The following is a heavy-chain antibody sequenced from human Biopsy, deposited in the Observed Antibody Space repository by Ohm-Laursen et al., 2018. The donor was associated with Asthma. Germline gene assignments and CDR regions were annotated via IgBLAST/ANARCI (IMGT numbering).Heavy chain of an antibody. Sequence: GASVKVSCKASGTTFSSYSFSWVRQAPGQGLEWMGGIIPVFPTANYPQKFQGRVTISADESTKTAYMELSSLTSEDTAVYYCARGDSSSWSHYYFDYWGQGTLVTVSS. V-gene: IGHV1-69*13. CDR2: IIPVFPTA. D-gene: IGHD6-13*01. CDR3: ARGDSSSWSHYYFDY. J-gene: IGHJ4*02. CDR1: GTTFSSYS.